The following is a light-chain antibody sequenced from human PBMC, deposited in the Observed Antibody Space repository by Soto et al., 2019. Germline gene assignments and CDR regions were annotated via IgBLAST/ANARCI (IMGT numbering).Light chain of an antibody. CDR3: TSFTSSSTRV. CDR2: EVS. V-gene: IGLV2-14*03. CDR1: SSDVGGYNY. J-gene: IGLJ3*02. Sequence: QSVLTQPRSVSGSPGQSVAISCTGTSSDVGGYNYVSWFQQHPGKAPKLKIYEVSNRPSGVSNRFSGSKSGYTASLTISELQAEDEADYYCTSFTSSSTRVFGGGTK.